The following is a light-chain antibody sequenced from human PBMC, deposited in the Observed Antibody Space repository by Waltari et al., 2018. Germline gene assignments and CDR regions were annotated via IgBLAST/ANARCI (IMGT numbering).Light chain of an antibody. V-gene: IGLV2-14*01. CDR3: SSYTSSSTPVV. CDR2: EVS. CDR1: SSDVGGYNY. J-gene: IGLJ2*01. Sequence: QSALTQPASVSGSPGQSITISCTGTSSDVGGYNYVSWYQQHPGKAPKLMIYEVSNRPSGVSNRSSGSKSGNTASRTISGLQAEDEADYYCSSYTSSSTPVVFGGGTKLTVL.